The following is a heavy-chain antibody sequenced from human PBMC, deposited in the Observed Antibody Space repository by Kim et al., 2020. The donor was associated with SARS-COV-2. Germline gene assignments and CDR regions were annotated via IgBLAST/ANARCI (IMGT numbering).Heavy chain of an antibody. D-gene: IGHD3-10*01. J-gene: IGHJ3*02. CDR2: IYYSGST. CDR3: ASPPLYITMVRGVIPGAFDI. V-gene: IGHV4-39*01. CDR1: GGSISSSSYY. Sequence: SETLSLTCTVSGGSISSSSYYWGWIRQPPGKGLEWIGSIYYSGSTYYNPSLKSRVTISVDTSKNQFSLKLSSVTAADTAVYYCASPPLYITMVRGVIPGAFDIWGQGTMVTVSS.